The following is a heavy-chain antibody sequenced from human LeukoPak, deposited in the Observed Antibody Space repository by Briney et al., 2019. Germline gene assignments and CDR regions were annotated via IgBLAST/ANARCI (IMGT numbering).Heavy chain of an antibody. Sequence: PGGSLRLSCTASGLTFSSYSMNWVRQAPGKGLEWVSSISSSSSYIYQTDSVKGRFTISRDNAKNSLYLQMNSLRVEDTAVYYCAKVAKYYYGPETYYFFEHWGQGTPVTASS. CDR3: AKVAKYYYGPETYYFFEH. CDR1: GLTFSSYS. D-gene: IGHD3-10*01. V-gene: IGHV3-21*01. CDR2: ISSSSSYI. J-gene: IGHJ4*02.